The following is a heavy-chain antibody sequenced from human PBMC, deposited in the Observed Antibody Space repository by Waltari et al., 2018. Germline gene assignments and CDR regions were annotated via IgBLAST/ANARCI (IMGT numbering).Heavy chain of an antibody. D-gene: IGHD3-10*01. V-gene: IGHV1-24*01. J-gene: IGHJ5*02. Sequence: QVQLVQSGAEVKKPGASVKVSCKVSGYTLTELSMHWVRQAPGTGLEWMGGFDPEDGETIYAQKFQGRVTMTEDTSTDTAYMELSSLRSEDTAVYYCATSPTYYYGSGSYSTWFDPWGQGTLVTVSS. CDR1: GYTLTELS. CDR3: ATSPTYYYGSGSYSTWFDP. CDR2: FDPEDGET.